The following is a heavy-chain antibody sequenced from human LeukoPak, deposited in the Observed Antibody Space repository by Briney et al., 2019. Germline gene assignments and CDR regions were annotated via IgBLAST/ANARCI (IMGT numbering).Heavy chain of an antibody. Sequence: ASVKVSCKASGYTFTSYAMNWVRQAPGQGLEWMGWINTNTGNPTYAQGFTGRFVFSLDTSVSTAYLQISSLKAEDTAVYYCARLNAIAVAGSYYYYYMDVWGKGTTVTASS. D-gene: IGHD6-19*01. CDR2: INTNTGNP. CDR3: ARLNAIAVAGSYYYYYMDV. J-gene: IGHJ6*03. CDR1: GYTFTSYA. V-gene: IGHV7-4-1*02.